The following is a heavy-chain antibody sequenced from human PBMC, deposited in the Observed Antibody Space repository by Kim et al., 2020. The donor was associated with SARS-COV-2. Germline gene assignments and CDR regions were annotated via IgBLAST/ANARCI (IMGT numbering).Heavy chain of an antibody. Sequence: SGPTLVNPTQALRLTCTFSGFSLSTSGMSVSWIRQPPGKTLEWLALIDYDDDKFYSTSLKTRLTISRDTSKSQVVLTMTNVNPVDTATYYCARSTAVTTPLLSTGDWYFDLWGRGTLAT. CDR1: GFSLSTSGMS. J-gene: IGHJ2*01. V-gene: IGHV2-70*12. D-gene: IGHD4-17*01. CDR3: ARSTAVTTPLLSTGDWYFDL. CDR2: IDYDDDK.